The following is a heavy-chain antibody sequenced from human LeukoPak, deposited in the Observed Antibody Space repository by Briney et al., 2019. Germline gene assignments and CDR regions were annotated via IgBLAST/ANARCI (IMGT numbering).Heavy chain of an antibody. CDR2: ISGSGGST. CDR1: GFTFSSYA. CDR3: AKDHPNYYDSSGYYGGVY. V-gene: IGHV3-23*01. D-gene: IGHD3-22*01. Sequence: QTGGSLRLSCAASGFTFSSYAMSWVRQAPGKGLEWVSAISGSGGSTYYADSVKGRFTISRDNSKNTLYLQMNSLRAEDTAVYYCAKDHPNYYDSSGYYGGVYWGQGTLVTVSS. J-gene: IGHJ4*02.